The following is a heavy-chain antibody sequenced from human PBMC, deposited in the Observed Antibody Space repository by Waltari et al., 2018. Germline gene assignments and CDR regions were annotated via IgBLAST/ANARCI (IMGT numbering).Heavy chain of an antibody. CDR3: AEEGNTTAGLFDS. CDR2: IYHTGSS. CDR1: GHSVNHDFY. D-gene: IGHD6-25*01. Sequence: QVQLRESGPGLVRSSETLSLTCTVSGHSVNHDFYWAWIRQSPGGGLEWIASIYHTGSSNYNSSLKSRVSISTDMSTKQFFLTLTHLTAADTAVYYCAEEGNTTAGLFDSWGQGTLVTVSS. V-gene: IGHV4-38-2*02. J-gene: IGHJ4*02.